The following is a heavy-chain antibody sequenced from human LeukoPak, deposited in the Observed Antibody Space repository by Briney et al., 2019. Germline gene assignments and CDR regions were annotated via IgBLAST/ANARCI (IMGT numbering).Heavy chain of an antibody. CDR1: GGSISSSSYY. D-gene: IGHD3-22*01. CDR2: IYYSGST. V-gene: IGHV4-39*07. Sequence: ASETLSLTCTVSGGSISSSSYYWGWIRQPPGKGLEWIGSIYYSGSTYYNPSLKSRVTISVDTSKNQFSLKLGSVTAADTAVYYCARERTMIVDFDYWGQGTLVTVSS. CDR3: ARERTMIVDFDY. J-gene: IGHJ4*02.